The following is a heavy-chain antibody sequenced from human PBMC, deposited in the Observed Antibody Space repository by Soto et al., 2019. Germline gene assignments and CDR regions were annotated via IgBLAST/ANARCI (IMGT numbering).Heavy chain of an antibody. CDR1: GGTFSSYA. D-gene: IGHD2-2*01. Sequence: SVKVSCKASGGTFSSYAISWVRQAPGQGLEWMGGIIPIIGTANYAQKFQGRVTITADESTSTAYMELSSLRSEDTAVYYCARAQRAAIYYYYGMDVWGQGTTVTVSS. J-gene: IGHJ6*02. CDR3: ARAQRAAIYYYYGMDV. CDR2: IIPIIGTA. V-gene: IGHV1-69*13.